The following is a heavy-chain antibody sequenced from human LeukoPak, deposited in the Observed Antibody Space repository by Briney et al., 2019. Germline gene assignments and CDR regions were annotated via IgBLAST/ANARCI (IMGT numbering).Heavy chain of an antibody. J-gene: IGHJ4*02. CDR3: ARDYAR. Sequence: PSETLSLTCAVYGGSFSGYYWIWIRQPPGKGLEWIGEINHSGSTNYNPSLKSRVTISVDTSKNQSSLNLSSVTAADTAVYYCARDYARWGQGTLVTVSS. CDR1: GGSFSGYY. V-gene: IGHV4-34*01. D-gene: IGHD2-2*01. CDR2: INHSGST.